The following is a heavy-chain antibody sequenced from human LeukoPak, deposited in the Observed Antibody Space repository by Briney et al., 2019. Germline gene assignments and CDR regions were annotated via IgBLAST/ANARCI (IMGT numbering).Heavy chain of an antibody. CDR2: ISYDGNNK. J-gene: IGHJ4*02. CDR3: ARERHYDILTGEYYFDY. CDR1: GFTFSSYA. D-gene: IGHD3-9*01. V-gene: IGHV3-30*04. Sequence: GGSLRLSCAASGFTFSSYAMHWVRQAPGKGLEWVAIISYDGNNKYYADSVKGRFTISRDSSKNTLYLQMNSLRAEDTAVYYCARERHYDILTGEYYFDYWGQGTLVTVSS.